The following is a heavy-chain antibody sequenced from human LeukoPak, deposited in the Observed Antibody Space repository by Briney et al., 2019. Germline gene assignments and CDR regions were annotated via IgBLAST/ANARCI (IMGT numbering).Heavy chain of an antibody. CDR2: INWSSGSV. V-gene: IGHV3-9*01. Sequence: GGTLRLSCAGYGFTFEDYDMLWVGHAPGKGLEGGSGINWSSGSVDYADSVKGRFTISRSNAKSTLYLQMQSLRAEDTALYYCVKDKSLAMARRRGNSLDVWGPGTMVTVSS. CDR3: VKDKSLAMARRRGNSLDV. J-gene: IGHJ3*01. D-gene: IGHD6-19*01. CDR1: GFTFEDYD.